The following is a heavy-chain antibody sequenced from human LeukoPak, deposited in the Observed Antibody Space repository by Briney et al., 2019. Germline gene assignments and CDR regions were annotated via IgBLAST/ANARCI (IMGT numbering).Heavy chain of an antibody. D-gene: IGHD5-18*01. J-gene: IGHJ4*02. Sequence: GGSLRLSCAASGFTFSSYSMNWVRQAPGKGLEWVSSISSSSSYIYYADSVKGRFTISRDNAKNSLYLQMNSLRAEDTAVYYCARAEWDTAMIDYWGQGTLVTVSS. CDR1: GFTFSSYS. V-gene: IGHV3-21*01. CDR2: ISSSSSYI. CDR3: ARAEWDTAMIDY.